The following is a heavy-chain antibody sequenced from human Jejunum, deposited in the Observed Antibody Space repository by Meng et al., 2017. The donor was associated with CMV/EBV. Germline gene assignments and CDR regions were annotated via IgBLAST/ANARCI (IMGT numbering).Heavy chain of an antibody. V-gene: IGHV1-18*01. CDR1: YTFSTYA. CDR3: ARIPVTSDSSYNLDV. Sequence: YTFSTYAIAWVRQAPGRGLEWMGWVSAYNGDTNYARQLHGRVTMTTDTSTTTAYMELGSLTSDDTGVYYCARIPVTSDSSYNLDVWGQGTTVTVSS. J-gene: IGHJ6*02. D-gene: IGHD4-17*01. CDR2: VSAYNGDT.